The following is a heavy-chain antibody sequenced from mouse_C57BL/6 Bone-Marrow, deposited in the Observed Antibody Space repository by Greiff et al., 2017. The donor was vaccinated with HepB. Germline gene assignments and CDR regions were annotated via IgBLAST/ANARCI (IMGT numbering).Heavy chain of an antibody. CDR2: ISNGGGST. CDR1: GFTFSDYY. Sequence: EVQRVESGGGLVQPGGSLKLSCAASGFTFSDYYMYWVRQTPEKRLEWVAYISNGGGSTYYPDTVKGRFTISRDNAKNTLYLQMSRLKSEDTAMYYCASRDYYGSSYDAMDYWGQGTSVTVSS. CDR3: ASRDYYGSSYDAMDY. V-gene: IGHV5-12*01. D-gene: IGHD1-1*01. J-gene: IGHJ4*01.